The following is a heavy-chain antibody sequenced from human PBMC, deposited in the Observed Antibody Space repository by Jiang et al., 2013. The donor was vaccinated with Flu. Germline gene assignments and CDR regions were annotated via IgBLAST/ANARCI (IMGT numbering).Heavy chain of an antibody. CDR3: AREVVADLRAFDI. J-gene: IGHJ3*02. CDR2: IYYSGST. CDR1: GGSISSGGYY. D-gene: IGHD2-15*01. V-gene: IGHV4-31*03. Sequence: APGLVKPSQTLSLTCTVSGGSISSGGYYWSWIRQHPGKGLEWIGYIYYSGSTYYNPSLKSRVTISVDTSKNQFSLKLSSVTAADTAVYYCAREVVADLRAFDIWAKGQWSPSLQ.